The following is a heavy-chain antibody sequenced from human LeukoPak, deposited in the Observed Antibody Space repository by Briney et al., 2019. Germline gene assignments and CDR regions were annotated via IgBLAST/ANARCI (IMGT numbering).Heavy chain of an antibody. Sequence: PGGSLRLSCAASGFTFSSYGVRWVRQAGGKGLEWVEVIWYDGSNKYYADSVKVRFTISRDNSNNTLYLQMNSLIAEDTAVYYCAAGYSCYDYVSYWGQGTLVTVSS. CDR3: AAGYSCYDYVSY. V-gene: IGHV3-33*01. CDR1: GFTFSSYG. J-gene: IGHJ4*02. D-gene: IGHD5-12*01. CDR2: IWYDGSNK.